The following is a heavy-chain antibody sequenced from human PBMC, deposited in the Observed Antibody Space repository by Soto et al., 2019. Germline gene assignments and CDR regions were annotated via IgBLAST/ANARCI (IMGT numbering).Heavy chain of an antibody. J-gene: IGHJ4*02. CDR2: INHSGST. Sequence: SETLSLTCAVYGGSFSGYYWSWIRQPPGKGLEWIGEINHSGSTNYNPSLKSRVTISVDTSKNQFSLKLSSVTAADTAVYYCASYGRGDYYFDYWGQGTLVTVSS. D-gene: IGHD4-17*01. CDR3: ASYGRGDYYFDY. CDR1: GGSFSGYY. V-gene: IGHV4-34*01.